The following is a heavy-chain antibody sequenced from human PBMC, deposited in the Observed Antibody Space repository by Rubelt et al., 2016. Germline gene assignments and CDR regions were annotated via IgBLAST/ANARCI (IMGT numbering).Heavy chain of an antibody. D-gene: IGHD3-16*01. J-gene: IGHJ4*02. CDR1: RFNFDDYW. CDR2: IKKDGGDK. V-gene: IGHV3-7*01. Sequence: EVQLVQSGGGLVQPGGSLRLSCAASRFNFDDYWMSWVRQAPGKGLEWVANIKKDGGDKYYVDSVKGRFPISRANAKNALYLQMKGLRDEDTAVYYCARGVRVLGAADVALDCWGQGTLVTVSS. CDR3: ARGVRVLGAADVALDC.